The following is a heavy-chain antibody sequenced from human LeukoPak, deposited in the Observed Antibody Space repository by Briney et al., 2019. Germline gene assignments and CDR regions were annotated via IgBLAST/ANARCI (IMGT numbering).Heavy chain of an antibody. J-gene: IGHJ5*02. CDR2: IKHDGSAK. CDR3: VRESGHYSDNSGFYP. V-gene: IGHV3-7*01. Sequence: GGSLRLSCAASAFTFSNYWMSWVRQAPGKGLEWVANIKHDGSAKNYVDSVKGRFTISRDNAKESVYLQMNSLRDEDTAVYYCVRESGHYSDNSGFYPWGQGTLVTVSS. CDR1: AFTFSNYW. D-gene: IGHD3-22*01.